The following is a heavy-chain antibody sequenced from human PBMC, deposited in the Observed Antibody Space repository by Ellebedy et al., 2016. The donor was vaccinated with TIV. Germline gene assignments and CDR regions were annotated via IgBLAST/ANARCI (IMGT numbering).Heavy chain of an antibody. Sequence: SETLSLXXAVYGGSFSGYYWSWIRQPPGKGLEWIGEINHSGSTNYNPSLKSRVTISRDTSKNQFSLKLSSVTAADTAVYYCARQSRDALLDYWGQGTLVTVSS. CDR2: INHSGST. D-gene: IGHD2-15*01. J-gene: IGHJ4*02. CDR3: ARQSRDALLDY. CDR1: GGSFSGYY. V-gene: IGHV4-34*01.